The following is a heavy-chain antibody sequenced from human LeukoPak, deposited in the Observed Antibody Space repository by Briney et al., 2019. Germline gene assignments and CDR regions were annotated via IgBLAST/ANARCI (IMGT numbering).Heavy chain of an antibody. V-gene: IGHV3-49*04. CDR2: IRNKAHGGTT. CDR3: TRDRYSYNWFDP. J-gene: IGHJ5*02. Sequence: GGSLRLSCTAYGFPFGDSATHWVRQAPGKGLEWVGFIRNKAHGGTTEYAASVKGRFTISRDDSKTISYLQMNSLESDDTAVYYCTRDRYSYNWFDPWGQGTLVTVSS. CDR1: GFPFGDSA. D-gene: IGHD1-26*01.